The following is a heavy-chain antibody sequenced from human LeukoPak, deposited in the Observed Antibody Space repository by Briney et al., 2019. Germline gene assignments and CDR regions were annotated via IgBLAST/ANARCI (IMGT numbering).Heavy chain of an antibody. CDR2: XSGSGGST. CDR1: GFTFSSYA. CDR3: AKGGGSGNYPQYYFDY. D-gene: IGHD1-26*01. V-gene: IGHV3-23*01. Sequence: GGSLRLSCAASGFTFSSYAMSWVXQAPGXXXXXXXXXSGSGGSTXXXXXXXXXFTXXXDNSXXTLYLQMNSLRAEDTAVYYXAKGGGSGNYPQYYFDYWGQGAPVTVSS. J-gene: IGHJ4*02.